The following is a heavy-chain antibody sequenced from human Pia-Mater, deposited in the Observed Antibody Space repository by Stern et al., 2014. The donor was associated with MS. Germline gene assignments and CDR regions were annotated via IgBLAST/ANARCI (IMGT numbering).Heavy chain of an antibody. D-gene: IGHD3-10*01. CDR3: AREVRRGDY. CDR2: INTNTGNP. Sequence: MQLVESGSELKKPGASVKGSCKASGYTFSTYAMNWVRQAPGQGLEWMGRINTNTGNPTYAQGFTGRFVFSLDTSVSTAYLQISSLKAEDTAVYYCAREVRRGDYWGQGTLVTVSS. CDR1: GYTFSTYA. V-gene: IGHV7-4-1*02. J-gene: IGHJ4*02.